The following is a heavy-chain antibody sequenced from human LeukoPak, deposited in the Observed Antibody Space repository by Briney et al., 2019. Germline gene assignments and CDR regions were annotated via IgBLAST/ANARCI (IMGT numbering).Heavy chain of an antibody. CDR1: GFTFTNYN. J-gene: IGHJ4*02. D-gene: IGHD2-2*01. CDR3: ARSPIPWPVPADLDY. V-gene: IGHV3-21*01. CDR2: ISSGSSYI. Sequence: GGSLRLSCAASGFTFTNYNTNWVRQAPGKGLEWVSSISSGSSYIYYADSVKGRFTISRDNAKNSLYLQMNSLRADDTDVYYTARSPIPWPVPADLDYWGRGTLVTVSS.